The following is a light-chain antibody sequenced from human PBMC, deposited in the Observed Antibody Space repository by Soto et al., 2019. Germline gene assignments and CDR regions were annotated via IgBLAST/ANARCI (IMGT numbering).Light chain of an antibody. CDR3: QEYNSWRGEWT. J-gene: IGKJ1*01. Sequence: DTQMTQSPSTLSASVGDRVTITCRASQSINIWLAWYQQKAGKAPKLLIYDASTLESGVPSRFSGSGSRTEFALTISSLQPDDFATYYCQEYNSWRGEWTFGQGTKVDIK. CDR2: DAS. CDR1: QSINIW. V-gene: IGKV1-5*01.